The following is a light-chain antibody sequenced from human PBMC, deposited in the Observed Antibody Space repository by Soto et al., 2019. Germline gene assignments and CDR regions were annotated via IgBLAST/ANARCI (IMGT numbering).Light chain of an antibody. CDR1: QSISSY. V-gene: IGKV1-39*01. J-gene: IGKJ1*01. CDR2: GAS. CDR3: QKYNSAPT. Sequence: DIQMTQSPSSLSASVGDRVTITCRASQSISSYLNWYQQKPGKAPKVLIYGASSLQSGVPSRFSGSGSGTDFTLPISSLQPEDVATYYCQKYNSAPTFGQGTKVDIK.